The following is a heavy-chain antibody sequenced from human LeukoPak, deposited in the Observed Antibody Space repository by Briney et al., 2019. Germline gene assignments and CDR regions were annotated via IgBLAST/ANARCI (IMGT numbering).Heavy chain of an antibody. J-gene: IGHJ6*04. CDR2: ISISGSTI. CDR1: GFTVSSYE. D-gene: IGHD6-13*01. V-gene: IGHV3-48*03. Sequence: PGGSLRLSCAAFGFTVSSYEMSWVRQAPGKGLEWVSHISISGSTIYYADSVKGRFTISSDNAKNSLFLQMNSLRAEDTAVYYCARGSGSTWYPSYSLDVWGKGTTVTVSS. CDR3: ARGSGSTWYPSYSLDV.